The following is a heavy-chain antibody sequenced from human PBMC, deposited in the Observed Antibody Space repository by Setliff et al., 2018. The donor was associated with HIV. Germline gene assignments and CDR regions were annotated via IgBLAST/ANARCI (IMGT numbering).Heavy chain of an antibody. J-gene: IGHJ3*02. CDR2: IIPILGIA. CDR3: ARDYIHVFDI. CDR1: GGTFSSYA. V-gene: IGHV1-69*10. Sequence: GASVKVSCKASGGTFSSYAINWVRQAPGQGLEWMGGIIPILGIANYAQKFQGRVTVTRDTSINTDYLEVNGLKSDDTAVYYCARDYIHVFDIWGQGTMVTVS.